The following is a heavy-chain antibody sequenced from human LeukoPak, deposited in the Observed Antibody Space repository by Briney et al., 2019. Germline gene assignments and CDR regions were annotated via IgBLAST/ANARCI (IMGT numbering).Heavy chain of an antibody. CDR1: GGSISSYY. CDR3: ARGKTYDFWSGFNAFDI. J-gene: IGHJ3*02. V-gene: IGHV4-59*01. Sequence: SETLSLTCTVSGGSISSYYWSWIRQPPGKGLEWIGYIYYSGSTNYNPSLKSRVTISVDTSKNQFSLKLSSVTAADTAVYYCARGKTYDFWSGFNAFDIWGQGTMVTVSS. CDR2: IYYSGST. D-gene: IGHD3-3*01.